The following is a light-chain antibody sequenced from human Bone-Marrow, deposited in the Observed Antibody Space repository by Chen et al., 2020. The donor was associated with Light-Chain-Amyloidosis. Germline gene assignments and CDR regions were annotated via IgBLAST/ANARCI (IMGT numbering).Light chain of an antibody. Sequence: QSALTQPASVSGSPGQSTTISCTGTRSDVGGDNHVSWYHQHPDKAPKLMIYEVTNRPSWVPDRFSGSKSDNTASLTISGLQTEDEADYFCSSYTITNTLVFGSGTRVTVL. CDR2: EVT. CDR3: SSYTITNTLV. V-gene: IGLV2-14*01. J-gene: IGLJ1*01. CDR1: RSDVGGDNH.